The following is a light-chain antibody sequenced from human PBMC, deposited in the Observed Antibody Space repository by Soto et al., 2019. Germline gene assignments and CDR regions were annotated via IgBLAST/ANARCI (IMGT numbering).Light chain of an antibody. CDR2: GAS. CDR3: QQYNNWPFT. CDR1: QSVSSN. Sequence: EIVMTQSPATLSVSPGERATLSCSASQSVSSNLAWYQQKPGQAHRLLIYGASTRATCIPARFSGSGSGTEFTLTISSLQSGDFAVYYCQQYNNWPFTFGPGTKVDIK. J-gene: IGKJ3*01. V-gene: IGKV3-15*01.